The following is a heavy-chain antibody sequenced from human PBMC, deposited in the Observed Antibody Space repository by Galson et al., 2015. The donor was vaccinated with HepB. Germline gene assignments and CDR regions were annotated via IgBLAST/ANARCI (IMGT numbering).Heavy chain of an antibody. J-gene: IGHJ4*02. D-gene: IGHD2-15*01. CDR2: IIPIFGRP. CDR3: ATGGDCSGGSCHEGH. V-gene: IGHV1-69*06. CDR1: GGTFSSYV. Sequence: SVKVSCKASGGTFSSYVISWVRQAPGQGLEWMGGIIPIFGRPNYARKFQGRVSISADKSTRTAYMEVSNLRSEDTAVYYCATGGDCSGGSCHEGHWGQGTLVTVSS.